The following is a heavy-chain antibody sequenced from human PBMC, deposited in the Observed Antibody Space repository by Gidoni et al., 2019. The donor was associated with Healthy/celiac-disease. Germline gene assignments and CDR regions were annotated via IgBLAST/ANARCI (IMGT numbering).Heavy chain of an antibody. CDR1: GFTFSSYE. J-gene: IGHJ4*02. CDR3: ARVDGYNSVLDY. Sequence: EVQLVESGGGLVQPGGSLRLSCAASGFTFSSYEMNWVRQAPGKGLEWVSYISSSGSTIYYADSVKGRFTISRDNAKNSLYLQMNSLRAEDTAVYYCARVDGYNSVLDYWGQGTLVTVSS. D-gene: IGHD5-12*01. V-gene: IGHV3-48*03. CDR2: ISSSGSTI.